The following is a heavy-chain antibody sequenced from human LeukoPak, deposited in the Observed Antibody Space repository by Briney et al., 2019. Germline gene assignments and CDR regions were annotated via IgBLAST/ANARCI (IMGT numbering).Heavy chain of an antibody. D-gene: IGHD1-26*01. J-gene: IGHJ5*02. Sequence: SETLSLTCAVSGGSVSGGGYYWSWIRQHPGKGLEWIGFASYSGGTYYNPSLMSRITISVDRSQNQFSLRMRDVTAADTAVYFCATAGWEYFYLDRWGQGALVAVSS. V-gene: IGHV4-31*11. CDR3: ATAGWEYFYLDR. CDR2: ASYSGGT. CDR1: GGSVSGGGYY.